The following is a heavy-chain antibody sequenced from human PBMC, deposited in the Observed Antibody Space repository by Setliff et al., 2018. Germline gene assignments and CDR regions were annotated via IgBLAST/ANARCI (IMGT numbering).Heavy chain of an antibody. Sequence: SETLSLTCTVSGGSISSGYYYWSWIRQHPGKDLEWIGYIYYSGSTSYNPSLKSRVTISVDTSRNQFSLKLSSVTAADTAVYYCATNPYQLLNFDYWGQGTLVTVSS. J-gene: IGHJ4*02. V-gene: IGHV4-30-4*08. D-gene: IGHD2-2*01. CDR3: ATNPYQLLNFDY. CDR1: GGSISSGYYY. CDR2: IYYSGST.